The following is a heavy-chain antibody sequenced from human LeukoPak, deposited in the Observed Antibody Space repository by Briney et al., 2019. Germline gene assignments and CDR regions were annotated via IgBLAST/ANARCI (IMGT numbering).Heavy chain of an antibody. J-gene: IGHJ3*02. CDR1: GGSISSYY. Sequence: SETLSLTCTVSGGSISSYYWSWIRQPPGKGLEWIGYIYYSGSTNYNPSLKSRVTISVDTSKNQFSLKLSSVTAGDTAVYYCARVSPENDAFDIWGQGTMVTVSS. V-gene: IGHV4-59*01. CDR3: ARVSPENDAFDI. CDR2: IYYSGST.